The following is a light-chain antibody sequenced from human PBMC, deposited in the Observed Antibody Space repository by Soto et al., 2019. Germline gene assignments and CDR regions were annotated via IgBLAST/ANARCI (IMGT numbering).Light chain of an antibody. V-gene: IGLV4-69*01. Sequence: MLTQSPSASASLGASVKLTCTLSSGHSNYAIAWHQQQSEKGPRYLMKLNSDGSHSKGDGIPDRSSGSSSGAERYLTISSLQSEDEADYYCQTWGSGIVVFGGGTKLTVL. J-gene: IGLJ2*01. CDR1: SGHSNYA. CDR2: LNSDGSH. CDR3: QTWGSGIVV.